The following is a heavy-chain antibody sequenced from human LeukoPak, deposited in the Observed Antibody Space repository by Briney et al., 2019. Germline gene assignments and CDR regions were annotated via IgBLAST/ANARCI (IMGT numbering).Heavy chain of an antibody. D-gene: IGHD3-22*01. CDR2: ASYSGNT. V-gene: IGHV4-39*07. CDR3: ARDQYYDVSTYYEIDY. Sequence: SETLSLTCTVSGASISSSTYYWGWIRQLPGKGLEWIGSASYSGNTYYNPSLKSRVTILVDTSKNQFSLKMTSVTAADTAVYYCARDQYYDVSTYYEIDYWGQGTLVTVSS. CDR1: GASISSSTYY. J-gene: IGHJ4*02.